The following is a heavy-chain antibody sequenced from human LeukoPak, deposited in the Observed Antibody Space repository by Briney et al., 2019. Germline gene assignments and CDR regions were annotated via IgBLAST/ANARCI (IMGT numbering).Heavy chain of an antibody. D-gene: IGHD3-22*01. CDR3: ARFTDYYDSSGFTSYYYYGMDV. J-gene: IGHJ6*02. Sequence: ASVKVSCTASGYTFTSYAMNWVRQAPGQGLEWMGWINTNTGNPTYAQGFTGRFVFSLDTSVSTAYLQISSLKAEDTAVYYCARFTDYYDSSGFTSYYYYGMDVWGQGTTVTVSS. CDR1: GYTFTSYA. V-gene: IGHV7-4-1*02. CDR2: INTNTGNP.